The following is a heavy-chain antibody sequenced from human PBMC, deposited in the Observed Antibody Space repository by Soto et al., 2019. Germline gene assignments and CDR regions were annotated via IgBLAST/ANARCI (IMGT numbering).Heavy chain of an antibody. J-gene: IGHJ4*02. D-gene: IGHD1-26*01. CDR3: ARHGRGVGARPLDY. Sequence: QVTLKESGPVLVKPTETLTLTCTVSGFSLSNARMGVTWIRQPPGKALEWLAHIFSNDEKSYSTPLKSRLTISKDTSKSQVVLTMTNMDPVDTATYYCARHGRGVGARPLDYWGQGTLVTVSS. V-gene: IGHV2-26*01. CDR2: IFSNDEK. CDR1: GFSLSNARMG.